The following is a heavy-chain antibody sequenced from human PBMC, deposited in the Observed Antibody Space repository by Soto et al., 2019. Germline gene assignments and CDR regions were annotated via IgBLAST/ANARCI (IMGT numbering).Heavy chain of an antibody. J-gene: IGHJ4*02. V-gene: IGHV4-31*03. D-gene: IGHD6-6*01. CDR1: GGSISSGGYY. Sequence: TLSLTCSVSGGSISSGGYYWSWIRQHPGKGLEWIGYIYYSGSTYYNPSLKSRVTISVDTSKNQFSLKLSSVTAADTAVYYCARAGSIAARLWVGIDYWGQGTLVTVSS. CDR2: IYYSGST. CDR3: ARAGSIAARLWVGIDY.